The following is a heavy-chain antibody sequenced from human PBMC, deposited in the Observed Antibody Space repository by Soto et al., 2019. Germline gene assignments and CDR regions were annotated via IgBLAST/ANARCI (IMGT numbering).Heavy chain of an antibody. J-gene: IGHJ4*02. CDR2: ISSSSSCI. V-gene: IGHV3-21*01. CDR1: GFTFSSYS. Sequence: GGSLRLSCAASGFTFSSYSMNWVRQAPGKGLEWVSSISSSSSCIYYADSVKGRFTISRDNAKNSLYLQMNSLRAEDTAVYYCARDLLRYSGYDYGYWGQGTLVTVSS. D-gene: IGHD5-12*01. CDR3: ARDLLRYSGYDYGY.